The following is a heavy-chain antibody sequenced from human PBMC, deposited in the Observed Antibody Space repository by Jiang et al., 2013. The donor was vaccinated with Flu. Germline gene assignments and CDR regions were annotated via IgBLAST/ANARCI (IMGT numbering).Heavy chain of an antibody. CDR3: ARVAVADAFDI. Sequence: IIYPGDSDTRYSPSFQGQVTISADKSISTAYLQWSSLKASDTAMYYCARVAVADAFDIWGQGTMVTVSS. J-gene: IGHJ3*02. CDR2: IYPGDSDT. D-gene: IGHD6-19*01. V-gene: IGHV5-51*01.